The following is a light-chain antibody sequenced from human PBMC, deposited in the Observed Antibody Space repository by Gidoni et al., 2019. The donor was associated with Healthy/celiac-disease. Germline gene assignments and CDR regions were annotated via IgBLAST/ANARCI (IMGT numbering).Light chain of an antibody. CDR2: DAS. Sequence: DILITQSPPPLSASVGDRVTITCQASQDISNYLNWYQQKPGKAPKLLIYDASNLETGVPARFSGSGSGTEFTFTISSLQPEDIATYYCQQYDNLPLTFGGGTKVEIK. CDR3: QQYDNLPLT. V-gene: IGKV1-33*01. J-gene: IGKJ4*01. CDR1: QDISNY.